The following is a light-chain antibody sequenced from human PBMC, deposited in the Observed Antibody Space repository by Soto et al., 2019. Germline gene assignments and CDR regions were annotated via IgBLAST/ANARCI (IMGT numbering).Light chain of an antibody. CDR3: QQYGSSPPLT. CDR2: GAS. CDR1: QSVSRY. J-gene: IGKJ3*01. V-gene: IGKV3-20*01. Sequence: EIVLTQSPATLSLSPGERATLSCRASQSVSRYLAWYQQKPGQAPRLLIYGASSRATGIPDRFSGSGSGTDFTLTISRLEPEDFAVYYCQQYGSSPPLTFGPGTKVDIK.